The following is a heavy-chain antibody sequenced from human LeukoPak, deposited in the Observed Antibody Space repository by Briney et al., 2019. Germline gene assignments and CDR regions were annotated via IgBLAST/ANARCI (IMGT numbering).Heavy chain of an antibody. J-gene: IGHJ4*02. D-gene: IGHD4-17*01. Sequence: GGSLRLSCAASGFTFSSYWMSWVRQAPGKGLEWVANIKQDGSEKYYVDSVKGRFTISRDNAKNSLYLQMNSLRAEDTAVHYCVYGDYYYSYFDYWGQGTLVTVSS. CDR2: IKQDGSEK. V-gene: IGHV3-7*01. CDR1: GFTFSSYW. CDR3: VYGDYYYSYFDY.